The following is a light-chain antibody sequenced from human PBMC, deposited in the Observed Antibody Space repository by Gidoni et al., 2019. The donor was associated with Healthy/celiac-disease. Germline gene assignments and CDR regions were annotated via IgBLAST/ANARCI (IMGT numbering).Light chain of an antibody. V-gene: IGLV3-1*01. J-gene: IGLJ3*02. CDR1: KLGDKY. CDR3: QAWDSSTASWV. CDR2: QDS. Sequence: SYELTQPPSVSVSPGQTASITCSGDKLGDKYACWYQQKTVQSPVLVIYQDSKRPSGIPERFSGSNSGNTATLTISGTQAMDEADYYCQAWDSSTASWVFGGGTKLTVL.